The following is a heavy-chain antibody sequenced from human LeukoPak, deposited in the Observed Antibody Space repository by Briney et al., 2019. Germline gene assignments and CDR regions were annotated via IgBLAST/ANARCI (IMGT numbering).Heavy chain of an antibody. D-gene: IGHD6-19*01. J-gene: IGHJ4*02. CDR1: GGSISNYF. CDR3: ARHTTSGWYQVVY. CDR2: ISYSGSTN. V-gene: IGHV4-59*01. Sequence: PSEILSLTWTISGGSISNYFWSWMRQPPGKGLEWIGYISYSGSTNNHNPSLKSRVTISVDTSKNQFSLKLSSVTAADTAVYYCARHTTSGWYQVVYWGQGTLVTVSS.